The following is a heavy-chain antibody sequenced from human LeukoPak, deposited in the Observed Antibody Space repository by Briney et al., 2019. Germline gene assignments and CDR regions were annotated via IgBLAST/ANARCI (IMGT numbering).Heavy chain of an antibody. CDR1: GGSISSYY. Sequence: KSSETLSLTCSVSGGSISSYYWSWIRQPPGKGLEWIGYIYYSGSTNYNPSLKSRVTISVDASKNQFSLKLSSVTAADTAVYYCAREMATITGFDYWGQGTLVTVSS. CDR2: IYYSGST. CDR3: AREMATITGFDY. V-gene: IGHV4-59*12. J-gene: IGHJ4*02. D-gene: IGHD5-24*01.